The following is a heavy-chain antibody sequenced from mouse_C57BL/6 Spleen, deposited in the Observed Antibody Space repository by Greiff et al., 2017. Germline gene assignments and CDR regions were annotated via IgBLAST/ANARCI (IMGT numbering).Heavy chain of an antibody. CDR3: ARKVTGYYAMDD. D-gene: IGHD2-2*01. CDR1: GFTFSDYG. V-gene: IGHV5-17*01. CDR2: ISSGSSTI. Sequence: EVKVVESGGGLVKPGGSLKLSCAASGFTFSDYGMHWVRQAPEKGLEWVAYISSGSSTIYYADTVKGRFTISRDNAKNTLFLQMTSLRSEDTAMYYCARKVTGYYAMDDWGQGTSVTVSS. J-gene: IGHJ4*01.